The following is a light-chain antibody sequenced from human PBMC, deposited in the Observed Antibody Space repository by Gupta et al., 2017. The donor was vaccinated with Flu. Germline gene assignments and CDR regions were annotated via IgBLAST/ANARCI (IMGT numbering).Light chain of an antibody. CDR1: SSDVGDYNS. CDR3: IAFTRDNIWV. J-gene: IGLJ3*02. V-gene: IGLV2-14*01. CDR2: EVT. Sequence: SSISVNGTSSDVGDYNSVACLQQHPGIAPKLMICEVTNRPSGVSNRFAGSKSGKTASLTISGLQHEDEADYYCIAFTRDNIWVFGGGTKLTVL.